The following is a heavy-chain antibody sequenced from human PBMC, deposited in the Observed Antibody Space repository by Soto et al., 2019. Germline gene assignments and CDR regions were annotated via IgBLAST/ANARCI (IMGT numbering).Heavy chain of an antibody. CDR1: GFIFHEYD. V-gene: IGHV3-72*01. CDR3: TRDYNNGWYFDS. J-gene: IGHJ4*02. Sequence: PGGSLRLSCAASGFIFHEYDMHWVRQAPGKGLEWVGRSRNKAYSYITEDDASVKGRFTISRDDSRNSMFLQMNSLKTEDTAVYFCTRDYNNGWYFDSWGQGALVTVSS. D-gene: IGHD6-19*01. CDR2: SRNKAYSYIT.